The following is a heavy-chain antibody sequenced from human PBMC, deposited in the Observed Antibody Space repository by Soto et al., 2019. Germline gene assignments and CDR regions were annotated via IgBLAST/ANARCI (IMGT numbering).Heavy chain of an antibody. V-gene: IGHV1-8*01. J-gene: IGHJ6*03. Sequence: ASVKVSCKASGYTFTSYDINWVRQATGQGLEWMGWMNPNSGNTGYAQKFQGRVTMTRNTSISTTYMELSSLRSEDTAVYYCARGRGRGTYYYYYYMDVWGKGTTVTVSS. CDR1: GYTFTSYD. CDR3: ARGRGRGTYYYYYYMDV. CDR2: MNPNSGNT.